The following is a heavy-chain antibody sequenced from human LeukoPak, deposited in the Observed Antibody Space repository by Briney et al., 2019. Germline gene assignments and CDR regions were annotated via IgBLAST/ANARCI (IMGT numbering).Heavy chain of an antibody. J-gene: IGHJ6*02. D-gene: IGHD5-12*01. CDR1: GGTFSSYA. V-gene: IGHV1-69*13. CDR2: IIPIFGTA. Sequence: SVEVSCKASGGTFSSYAISWVRQAPGQGLEWMGGIIPIFGTANYAQKFQGRVTITADESTSTAYMELSSLRSEDTAVYYCARAPVATIHYYGMDVWGQGTTVTVSS. CDR3: ARAPVATIHYYGMDV.